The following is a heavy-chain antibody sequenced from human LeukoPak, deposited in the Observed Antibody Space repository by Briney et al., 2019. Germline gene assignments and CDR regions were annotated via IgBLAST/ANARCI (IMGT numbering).Heavy chain of an antibody. Sequence: SVKVSCKASGGTFSSYAISWVRQAPGQGLEWMGGIIPIFGTANYAQKFQGRVTMTRDTSISTAYMELSRLRSDDTAVYYCARDYSSVVTATFFWFDPWGQGTLVTVSS. V-gene: IGHV1-69*05. CDR3: ARDYSSVVTATFFWFDP. D-gene: IGHD2-21*02. CDR2: IIPIFGTA. CDR1: GGTFSSYA. J-gene: IGHJ5*02.